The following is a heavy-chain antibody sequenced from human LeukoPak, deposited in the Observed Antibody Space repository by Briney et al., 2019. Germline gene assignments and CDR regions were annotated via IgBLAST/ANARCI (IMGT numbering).Heavy chain of an antibody. CDR3: AKSWIQLWTKGYYFDY. Sequence: GGSLRLSCAASGFTFSSYAMSWVRQAPGKGLEWVAAISGSGGSTYYADSVKGRFTISRDNSKNTLYLQMNSLRAEDTAVYYCAKSWIQLWTKGYYFDYWGQGTLVTVSS. J-gene: IGHJ4*02. CDR2: ISGSGGST. D-gene: IGHD5-18*01. CDR1: GFTFSSYA. V-gene: IGHV3-23*01.